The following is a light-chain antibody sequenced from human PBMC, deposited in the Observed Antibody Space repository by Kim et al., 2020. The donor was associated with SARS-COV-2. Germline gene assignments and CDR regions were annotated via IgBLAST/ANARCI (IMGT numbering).Light chain of an antibody. CDR1: YNDVGSSNL. Sequence: QSITTSCIGTYNDVGSSNLVSWFHQYPGKAPQLIIQEVTKRPSGVSNRFSGSKSGNTASLTISGLQAEDEADYYCCSYAGSGIFVVFGGGTKLTVL. CDR2: EVT. V-gene: IGLV2-23*02. CDR3: CSYAGSGIFVV. J-gene: IGLJ2*01.